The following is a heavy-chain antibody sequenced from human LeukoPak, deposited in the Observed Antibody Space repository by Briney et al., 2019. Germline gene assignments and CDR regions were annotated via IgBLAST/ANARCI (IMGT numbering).Heavy chain of an antibody. J-gene: IGHJ6*03. V-gene: IGHV1-69*05. CDR3: AITIFGVVIPTYYYYYYMDV. Sequence: SVKVSCKASGGTFSSYAISWVRQAPGQGLEWMGGIIPIFGTANYAQKFQGRVTITTDESTSTAYMELSSLRSEDTAVYYCAITIFGVVIPTYYYYYYMDVWGKGTTVTVSS. CDR1: GGTFSSYA. CDR2: IIPIFGTA. D-gene: IGHD3-3*01.